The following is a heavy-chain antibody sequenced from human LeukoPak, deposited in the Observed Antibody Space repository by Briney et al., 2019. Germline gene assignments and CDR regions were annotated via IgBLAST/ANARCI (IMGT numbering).Heavy chain of an antibody. CDR1: GYTFTSYD. Sequence: ASVKVSCKASGYTFTSYDINWVRQATGQGLEWMGWMNPNSGNAGYAQKFQGRVTMTRNTSISTAYMELSSLRSEDTALYYCARAAWVSTSSKYYFDNWGQGTLVTVSS. CDR3: ARAAWVSTSSKYYFDN. J-gene: IGHJ4*02. CDR2: MNPNSGNA. V-gene: IGHV1-8*01. D-gene: IGHD2-21*01.